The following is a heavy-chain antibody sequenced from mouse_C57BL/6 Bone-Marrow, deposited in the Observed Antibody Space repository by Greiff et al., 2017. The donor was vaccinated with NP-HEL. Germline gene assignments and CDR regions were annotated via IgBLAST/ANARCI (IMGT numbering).Heavy chain of an antibody. Sequence: QVQLQQPGAELVKPGASVKLSCKASGYTFTSYWMQWVKQRPGQGLEWIGEIDPYDSYTNYNQKFKGKATLTVDTSSSTAYMQLSSLTSEDSAVYYCARDYYGNLFAYWGQGTLVTVSA. CDR3: ARDYYGNLFAY. J-gene: IGHJ3*01. D-gene: IGHD1-1*01. CDR2: IDPYDSYT. V-gene: IGHV1-50*01. CDR1: GYTFTSYW.